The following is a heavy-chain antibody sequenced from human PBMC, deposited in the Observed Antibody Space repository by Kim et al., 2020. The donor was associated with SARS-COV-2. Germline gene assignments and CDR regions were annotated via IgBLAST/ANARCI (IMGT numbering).Heavy chain of an antibody. CDR2: FDPEDGET. J-gene: IGHJ6*02. CDR3: ATGLSVAGTGGAYYYYYGMDV. V-gene: IGHV1-24*01. D-gene: IGHD6-19*01. Sequence: GGFDPEDGETIYAQKFQGRVTMTEDTSTTPAYMELSSLRSDDTAVYYCATGLSVAGTGGAYYYYYGMDVWGQGTTVTVSS.